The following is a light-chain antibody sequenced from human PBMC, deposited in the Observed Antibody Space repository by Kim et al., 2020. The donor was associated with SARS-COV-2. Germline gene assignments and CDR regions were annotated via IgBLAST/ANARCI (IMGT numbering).Light chain of an antibody. CDR2: EDN. Sequence: NFMLTQPHSVSESPGKPVTISCTGSSGSIASNYVQWYQQRPGSAPTTVIYEDNQRPSGVPDRFSGSIDSSSNSASLTISGLKTEDEADYYCQSYDGSNWVFGGGTKLTVL. V-gene: IGLV6-57*02. J-gene: IGLJ3*02. CDR3: QSYDGSNWV. CDR1: SGSIASNY.